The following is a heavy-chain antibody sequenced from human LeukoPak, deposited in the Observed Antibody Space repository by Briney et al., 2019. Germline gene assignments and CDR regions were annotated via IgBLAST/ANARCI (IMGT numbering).Heavy chain of an antibody. D-gene: IGHD5-18*01. V-gene: IGHV4-30-4*01. CDR1: GGSISSGDYY. J-gene: IGHJ4*02. CDR3: ARVNGGYSYGYSVYY. Sequence: SQTLSLTCTVSGGSISSGDYYWSWLRQPPGTGLEWIGYIYYSGSTYYNPSLKSRVTISVDTSKNQFSLKLSSVTAADTAVYYCARVNGGYSYGYSVYYWGQGTLVTVSS. CDR2: IYYSGST.